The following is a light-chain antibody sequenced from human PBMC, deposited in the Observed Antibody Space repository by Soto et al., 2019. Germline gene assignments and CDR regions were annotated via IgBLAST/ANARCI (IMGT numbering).Light chain of an antibody. J-gene: IGLJ2*01. V-gene: IGLV2-23*02. CDR3: CSYARCVHVV. Sequence: QSALTQPASVSGSPGQSITISCTGTSSDVGSYNLVSWYQQHPGKAPKLMIYEVSQRPSGVSNRFSGSKSGNTASLTISGLQAEDEADYYCCSYARCVHVVFGGGTKLTVL. CDR2: EVS. CDR1: SSDVGSYNL.